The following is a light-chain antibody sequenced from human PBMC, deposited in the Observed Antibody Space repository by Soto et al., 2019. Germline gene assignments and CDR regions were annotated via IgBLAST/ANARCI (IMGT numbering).Light chain of an antibody. CDR3: QQRNNWPPGT. V-gene: IGKV3-11*01. Sequence: EIVLTQSPATLSLSPGVRATLSCRASQSVGSDLAWYQQKPGQAPRLLIYDASNRATGIPARFSGSGSGTHFTLTISSLEPEDFAVYYCQQRNNWPPGTFGPGTKVDIK. J-gene: IGKJ3*01. CDR1: QSVGSD. CDR2: DAS.